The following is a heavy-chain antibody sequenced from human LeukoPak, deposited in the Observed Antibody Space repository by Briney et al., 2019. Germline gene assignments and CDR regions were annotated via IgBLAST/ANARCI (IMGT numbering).Heavy chain of an antibody. J-gene: IGHJ3*02. V-gene: IGHV1-69*04. D-gene: IGHD4-17*01. CDR1: GGTFSTYG. Sequence: ASVKVSCKASGGTFSTYGFSWVRQAPGQGLEWMGRIIPIFDIADYAQKFRDRVTITADKSTSTAYMELRSLRSEDTAVYYCARGSLRSLQGIPGSPWAFDIWGQGTMVTVSS. CDR2: IIPIFDIA. CDR3: ARGSLRSLQGIPGSPWAFDI.